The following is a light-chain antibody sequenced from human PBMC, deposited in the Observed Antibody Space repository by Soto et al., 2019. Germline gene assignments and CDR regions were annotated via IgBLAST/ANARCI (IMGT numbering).Light chain of an antibody. CDR3: SSYTSSSTVV. Sequence: QSALTQPASVSGSPGQSITISCTGTSSDVGGYNFVSWYQQHPGKAPKLMLYEVSNRPSGLSDRISGSKSGNTASLTISGLQAEDEADYHCSSYTSSSTVVFGGGTQLTVL. CDR2: EVS. CDR1: SSDVGGYNF. J-gene: IGLJ2*01. V-gene: IGLV2-14*01.